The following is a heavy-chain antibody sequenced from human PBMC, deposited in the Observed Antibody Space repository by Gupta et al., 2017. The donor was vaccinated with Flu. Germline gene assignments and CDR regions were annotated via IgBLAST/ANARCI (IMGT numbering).Heavy chain of an antibody. D-gene: IGHD3-16*01. V-gene: IGHV1-69*06. CDR3: ARGSQGDYDCFDP. CDR2: IILSFGAA. Sequence: VRQAPGQGLEWMGGIILSFGAANYAQKFQGRVTITADKSTSTVYMELSRVRPQDTAVYYCARGSQGDYDCFDPWGQGTLVTVSS. J-gene: IGHJ5*02.